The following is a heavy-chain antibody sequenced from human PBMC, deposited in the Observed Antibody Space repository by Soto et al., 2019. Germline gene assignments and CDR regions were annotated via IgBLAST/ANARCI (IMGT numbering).Heavy chain of an antibody. V-gene: IGHV4-59*01. CDR2: IYYSGST. CDR3: ARGGTSSSWYFDYYYGMDV. J-gene: IGHJ6*02. CDR1: GGSISSYY. Sequence: SETLSLTCTVSGGSISSYYWSWIRQPPGKGLEWIGYIYYSGSTNYNPSLKSRVTISVDTSKNQFSLKLSSVTAADTAVYYCARGGTSSSWYFDYYYGMDVWGQGTTVTVSS. D-gene: IGHD6-13*01.